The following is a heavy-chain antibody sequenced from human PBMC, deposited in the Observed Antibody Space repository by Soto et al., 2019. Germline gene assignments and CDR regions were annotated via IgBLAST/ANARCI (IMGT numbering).Heavy chain of an antibody. D-gene: IGHD6-19*01. CDR1: GYTLTELS. CDR3: ATDRGQWLVHYYYYGMDV. CDR2: FDPEDGET. V-gene: IGHV1-24*01. Sequence: APVQVSCKGSGYTLTELSMHWVRQPPRKGLEWMGGFDPEDGETIYAQKFQGRVTMTDDTSTDTAYMELSSLRSEETAVYYCATDRGQWLVHYYYYGMDVWGQGTTVTVSS. J-gene: IGHJ6*02.